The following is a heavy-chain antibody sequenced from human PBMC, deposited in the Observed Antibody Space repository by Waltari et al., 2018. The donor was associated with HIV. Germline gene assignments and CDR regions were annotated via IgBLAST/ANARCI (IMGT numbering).Heavy chain of an antibody. Sequence: EVQLVETGGGLIQPGGSLRLSCAASEFTVSSDYMSWVRQAPGKGLGVVSGSYSGGSTDYADSVKGRFTISRDKSKNTLYLQMNSLRAEDTAIYYCARGSEYSGYADAFDIWGQGTMVTVSS. D-gene: IGHD5-12*01. CDR1: EFTVSSDY. V-gene: IGHV3-53*02. CDR2: SYSGGST. CDR3: ARGSEYSGYADAFDI. J-gene: IGHJ3*02.